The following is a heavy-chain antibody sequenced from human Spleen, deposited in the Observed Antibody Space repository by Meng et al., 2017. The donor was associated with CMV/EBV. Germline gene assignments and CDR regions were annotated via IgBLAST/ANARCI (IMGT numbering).Heavy chain of an antibody. CDR1: GFTFSTYA. Sequence: SGFTFSTYAMHWARQAPGKGLEWVAVISYDGGNKYYADSVKGRFAISRDNSKDTLYLQMDSLRPEDTALYYCARVYHSLYYGSGSIDYWGQGTLVTVSS. J-gene: IGHJ4*02. CDR2: ISYDGGNK. D-gene: IGHD3-10*01. CDR3: ARVYHSLYYGSGSIDY. V-gene: IGHV3-30*09.